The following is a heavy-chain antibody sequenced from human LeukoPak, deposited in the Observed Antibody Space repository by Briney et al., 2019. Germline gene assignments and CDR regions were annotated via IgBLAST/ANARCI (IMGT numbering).Heavy chain of an antibody. Sequence: GGSLRLFCAASGFTFSSYAMSWVRQAPGKGLEWVSAISGSGGSTYYADSVKGRFTTSRDNSKNTLYLQMNSLRVDDTAVYYCARDPPAVAANTYGWGQGTLVTVSS. J-gene: IGHJ4*02. V-gene: IGHV3-23*01. CDR2: ISGSGGST. D-gene: IGHD6-6*01. CDR3: ARDPPAVAANTYG. CDR1: GFTFSSYA.